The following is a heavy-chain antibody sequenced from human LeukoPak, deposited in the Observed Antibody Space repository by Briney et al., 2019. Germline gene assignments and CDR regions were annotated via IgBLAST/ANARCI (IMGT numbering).Heavy chain of an antibody. J-gene: IGHJ4*02. CDR3: TTDTFYGEEYFDY. V-gene: IGHV3-15*01. D-gene: IGHD4-17*01. CDR1: GFTFSNAW. CDR2: IKSKTDGGTT. Sequence: GGSLRLSCAASGFTFSNAWMSWVRQAPGKGLEWVGRIKSKTDGGTTDYAAPVKGRFTIPRDDSKNTLYLQMNSLKTEDTAVYYCTTDTFYGEEYFDYWGQGTLVTVSS.